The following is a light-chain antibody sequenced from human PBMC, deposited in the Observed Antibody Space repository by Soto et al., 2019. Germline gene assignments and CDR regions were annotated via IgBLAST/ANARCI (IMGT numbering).Light chain of an antibody. J-gene: IGKJ1*01. CDR1: QSVSSNY. V-gene: IGKV3-20*01. Sequence: ETMLTPSPGTLSLSPGERATLSCRASQSVSSNYLAWYQQKPGQAPRLLIYGASSRATGIPDRFSGSGSGTDFTLTITRLEPEDFAVYYCQQYGSSPWTFGQGTKVDIK. CDR3: QQYGSSPWT. CDR2: GAS.